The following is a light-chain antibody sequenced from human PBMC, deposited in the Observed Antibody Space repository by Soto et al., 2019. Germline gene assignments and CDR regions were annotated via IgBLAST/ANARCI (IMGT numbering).Light chain of an antibody. V-gene: IGKV3-15*01. Sequence: VMTHAPTTLSVSPGSRSTLSCRASQTINNNVAWYQLKDGQVPRLLIYGASTRATDVPARFSGSGSGTEFTLTISSLKSEDFAEYHCQQYNNWPQTFGQGTKVDI. CDR2: GAS. CDR3: QQYNNWPQT. CDR1: QTINNN. J-gene: IGKJ1*01.